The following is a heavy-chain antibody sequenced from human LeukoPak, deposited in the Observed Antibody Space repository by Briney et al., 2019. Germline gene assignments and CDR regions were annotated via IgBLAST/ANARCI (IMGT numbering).Heavy chain of an antibody. J-gene: IGHJ4*03. CDR3: AREDSTGYSSLDY. Sequence: ASAKVSCKASGYTFTGYSIHWVRQAPGQGLEWMGWINLKSGGTNYAQKFQARVTMTRETSISTAYMELSRLRSDDTAVYYCAREDSTGYSSLDYWGQMTIVTVSS. CDR1: GYTFTGYS. V-gene: IGHV1-2*02. CDR2: INLKSGGT. D-gene: IGHD3-22*01.